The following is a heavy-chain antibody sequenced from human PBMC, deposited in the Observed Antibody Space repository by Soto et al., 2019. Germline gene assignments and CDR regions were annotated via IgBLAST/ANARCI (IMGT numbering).Heavy chain of an antibody. CDR2: ISYDGSNK. Sequence: QVQLVESGGGVVQPGRSLRLSCAASGFTFSSYAMHWVRQAPGKGLEWVAVISYDGSNKYYADSVKGRFTISRDNSKNTLYLQMNGLRAEDRAVYYCARDAGRSGSYLAYWGQGTLVTVSS. CDR1: GFTFSSYA. D-gene: IGHD1-26*01. J-gene: IGHJ4*02. V-gene: IGHV3-30-3*01. CDR3: ARDAGRSGSYLAY.